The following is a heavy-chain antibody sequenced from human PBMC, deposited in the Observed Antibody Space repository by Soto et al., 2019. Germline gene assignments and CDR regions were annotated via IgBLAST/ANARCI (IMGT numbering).Heavy chain of an antibody. Sequence: GSLRLSCAASGFTFRTYAMGWVRQAPAKGLEWVSVISGSGGTTYCADSVKGRFTISRDNSKNTLYLQMNSLRAEDTALYYCARYPEYSAYDGTYFDYWGQGTLVTVSS. CDR2: ISGSGGTT. J-gene: IGHJ4*02. D-gene: IGHD5-12*01. CDR1: GFTFRTYA. CDR3: ARYPEYSAYDGTYFDY. V-gene: IGHV3-23*01.